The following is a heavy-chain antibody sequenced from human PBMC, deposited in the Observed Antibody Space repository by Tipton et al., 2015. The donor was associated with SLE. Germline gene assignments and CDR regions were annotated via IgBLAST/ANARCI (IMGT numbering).Heavy chain of an antibody. V-gene: IGHV4-59*12. CDR1: GDSIGTYY. CDR2: IYYSGST. D-gene: IGHD6-13*01. J-gene: IGHJ6*03. Sequence: TLSLTCTVSGDSIGTYYWSWIRQPPGKGLEWIGYIYYSGSTNYNPSLKSRVTISVDTSKNQFSLKLNSVTAADTAVYYCARVAASAGSGYFYYFMDVWGKGTTVTVSS. CDR3: ARVAASAGSGYFYYFMDV.